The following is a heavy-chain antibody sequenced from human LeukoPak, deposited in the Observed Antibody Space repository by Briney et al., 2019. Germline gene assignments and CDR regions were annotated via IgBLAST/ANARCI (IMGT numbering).Heavy chain of an antibody. CDR2: ISYDGSNK. V-gene: IGHV3-30-3*01. D-gene: IGHD3-10*01. CDR1: GFTFSSYA. CDR3: ARDQLLGSGPYYYGSGSIDY. J-gene: IGHJ4*02. Sequence: GGSLRLSCAASGFTFSSYAMHWVRQAPGKGLEWVAVISYDGSNKYYADSVKGRFTISRDNSKNTLYLQMNSLRAEDTAVYYCARDQLLGSGPYYYGSGSIDYWGQGTLVTVSS.